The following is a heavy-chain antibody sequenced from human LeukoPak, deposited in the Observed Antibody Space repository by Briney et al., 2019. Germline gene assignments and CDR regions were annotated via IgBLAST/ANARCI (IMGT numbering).Heavy chain of an antibody. CDR3: AKDPPSSGWYNYYYIDV. J-gene: IGHJ6*03. V-gene: IGHV3-21*04. Sequence: PGGSLRLSCAASGFTVSSNYMSWVRQAPGKGLEWVSFISGSSSYIYYADSVRGRFSISRDNAKSSLYLQMNSLRAEDTALYYCAKDPPSSGWYNYYYIDVWGKGTTVTISS. CDR2: ISGSSSYI. CDR1: GFTVSSNY. D-gene: IGHD6-19*01.